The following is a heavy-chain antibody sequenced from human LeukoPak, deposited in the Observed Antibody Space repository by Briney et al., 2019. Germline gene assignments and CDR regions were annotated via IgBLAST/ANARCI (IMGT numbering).Heavy chain of an antibody. CDR3: VRVVYGDYLFDY. CDR2: INTIWSSK. V-gene: IGHV3-74*01. J-gene: IGHJ4*02. D-gene: IGHD4-17*01. CDR1: GFTFSSYW. Sequence: LSGGSLRLSCAASGFTFSSYWMHWVRQAPGEGLVWVSRINTIWSSKTYAGSVKGRFSISRDNDKNTLYLQMNSLRAEDTAVYYCVRVVYGDYLFDYWGQGTLVTVSS.